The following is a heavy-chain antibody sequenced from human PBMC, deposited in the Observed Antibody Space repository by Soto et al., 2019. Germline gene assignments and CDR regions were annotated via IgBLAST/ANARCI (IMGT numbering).Heavy chain of an antibody. D-gene: IGHD5-18*01. J-gene: IGHJ3*02. CDR2: IYYSGST. CDR1: GGSVSSGSYY. CDR3: ARVNSYGYNRAFDI. Sequence: QVQLQESGPGLVKPSETLSLTCTVSGGSVSSGSYYWSWIRQPPGKGLEWIGYIYYSGSTNYNPSPKSRVPIAVDTSENQFSLKLSSVTAADTAVYYCARVNSYGYNRAFDIWGQGTMVTVSS. V-gene: IGHV4-61*01.